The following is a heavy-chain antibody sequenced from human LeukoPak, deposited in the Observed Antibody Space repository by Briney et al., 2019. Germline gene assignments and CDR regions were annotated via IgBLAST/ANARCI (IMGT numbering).Heavy chain of an antibody. CDR3: ARSHIAAAGTPGY. CDR1: GFTFNSYA. J-gene: IGHJ4*02. V-gene: IGHV3-30-3*01. D-gene: IGHD6-13*01. Sequence: GGSLRLSCAASGFTFNSYAMSWVRQAPGKGLEWVAVISYDGSNKYYADSVKGRFTISRDNSKNTLYLQMNSLRAEDTAVYYCARSHIAAAGTPGYWGQGTLVTVSS. CDR2: ISYDGSNK.